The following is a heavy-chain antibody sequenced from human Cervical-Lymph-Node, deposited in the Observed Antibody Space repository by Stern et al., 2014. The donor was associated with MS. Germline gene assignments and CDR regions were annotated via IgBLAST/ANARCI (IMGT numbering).Heavy chain of an antibody. CDR1: GGSILRTDW. J-gene: IGHJ4*02. Sequence: VQLEESGPGLVKPSGTLSLTCAVSGGSILRTDWWSWVRQPPGKGLEWIGEVYHSGYANYNPSLKSRVTISVDKSKNQFSLTLPSVTAADTALYYCASRTLTFPYYFDSWGQGTLVTVSS. CDR2: VYHSGYA. D-gene: IGHD3-9*01. CDR3: ASRTLTFPYYFDS. V-gene: IGHV4-4*02.